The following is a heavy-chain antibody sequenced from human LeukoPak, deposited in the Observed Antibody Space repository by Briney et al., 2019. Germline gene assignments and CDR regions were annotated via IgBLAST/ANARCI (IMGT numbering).Heavy chain of an antibody. CDR2: TYAKSTI. V-gene: IGHV4-4*07. CDR1: GASLSSYY. J-gene: IGHJ4*02. Sequence: SETLSLTCTVSGASLSSYYWSCIRQPARKGVEWIERTYAKSTINYNPDLKRRVTMSVDTSKNQVALRLSSVTAADTAVYYCARGAYYYESGSWGQGALVTVSS. CDR3: ARGAYYYESGS. D-gene: IGHD3-22*01.